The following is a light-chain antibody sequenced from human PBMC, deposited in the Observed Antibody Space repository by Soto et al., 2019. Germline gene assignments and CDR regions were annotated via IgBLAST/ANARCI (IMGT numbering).Light chain of an antibody. Sequence: QSVLTQPPSISGAPGQRVTISCPGASSNVGPGDAVHWYQHIPGTAPKLLIYADNSRPSGVPDRFSASKSGTSASLAITGLQAEDEADYYCQSFDNGLLAYVFGTGTKLTVL. J-gene: IGLJ1*01. CDR3: QSFDNGLLAYV. V-gene: IGLV1-40*01. CDR2: ADN. CDR1: SSNVGPGDA.